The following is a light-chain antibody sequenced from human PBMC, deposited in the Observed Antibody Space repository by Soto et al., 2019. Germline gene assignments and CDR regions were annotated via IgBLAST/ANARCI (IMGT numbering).Light chain of an antibody. V-gene: IGKV1-39*01. J-gene: IGKJ4*02. CDR2: AAS. Sequence: DIQMTQSPSSLSASVGDRVTITCRASQTISRYLNWYQQKPGKAPNLLIYAASTLQGGVPSRFSGSGSGTDFTLTISSLQPEDCPTYYCQQSFSDPAFGGGTRVEIK. CDR1: QTISRY. CDR3: QQSFSDPA.